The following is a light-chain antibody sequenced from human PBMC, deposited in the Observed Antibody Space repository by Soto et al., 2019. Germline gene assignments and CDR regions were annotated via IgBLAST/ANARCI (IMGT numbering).Light chain of an antibody. V-gene: IGLV2-23*01. CDR2: EGS. CDR3: CSYAGSSTPYV. Sequence: QSVLTQPASVSGSPGQSITISCTGTSSDVGSYNLVSWYQQHPGKAPKLMIYEGSKRPSGVSNRFSGSKSGNTASLTISGLQAEDEADSYCCSYAGSSTPYVFGTGTKVTV. J-gene: IGLJ1*01. CDR1: SSDVGSYNL.